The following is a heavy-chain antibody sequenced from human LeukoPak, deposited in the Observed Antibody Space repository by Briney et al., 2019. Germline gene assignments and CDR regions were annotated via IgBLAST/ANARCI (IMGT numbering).Heavy chain of an antibody. V-gene: IGHV1-24*01. J-gene: IGHJ4*02. Sequence: ASVKVSCKASGYTLTELSMHWVRQAPGKGLEWMGGFDPEDGETIYAQKFQGRVTMTEDTSTDTAYMELSSLRSEDTAVYYCATGTYYDILTGYRGGGLAYWGQGTLVTVSS. D-gene: IGHD3-9*01. CDR3: ATGTYYDILTGYRGGGLAY. CDR2: FDPEDGET. CDR1: GYTLTELS.